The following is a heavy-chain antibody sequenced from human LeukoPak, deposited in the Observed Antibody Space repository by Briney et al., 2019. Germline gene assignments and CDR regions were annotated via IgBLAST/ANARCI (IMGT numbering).Heavy chain of an antibody. CDR3: AKDILQLAPPLDY. CDR1: GFTFSSYG. V-gene: IGHV3-30*02. D-gene: IGHD2-2*01. J-gene: IGHJ4*02. Sequence: GGSLRLSCAASGFTFSSYGMHWVRQAPGKGLEWVAFIRYDGSDKYYADSVKGRFTISRDNSKNTLYLQMNSLRAEDTAVYYCAKDILQLAPPLDYRGQGTLVTVSS. CDR2: IRYDGSDK.